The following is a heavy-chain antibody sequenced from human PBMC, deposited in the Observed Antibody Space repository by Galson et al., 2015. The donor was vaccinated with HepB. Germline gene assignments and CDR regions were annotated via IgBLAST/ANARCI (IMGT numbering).Heavy chain of an antibody. CDR3: ARRDCSFTSCYFNY. Sequence: SVKVSCKASGYSFSTYFMHWVRQAPGQGLEWMGIINPNTGSTTYAQKFQGRVTMTRDTSTSTVYMELNGLTSEDTAAYYCARRDCSFTSCYFNYWGQGTLVTVSS. D-gene: IGHD2-2*01. CDR2: INPNTGST. CDR1: GYSFSTYF. J-gene: IGHJ4*02. V-gene: IGHV1-46*01.